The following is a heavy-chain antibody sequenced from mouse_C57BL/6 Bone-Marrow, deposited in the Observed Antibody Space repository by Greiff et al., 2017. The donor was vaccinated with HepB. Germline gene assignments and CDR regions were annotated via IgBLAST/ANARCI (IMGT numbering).Heavy chain of an antibody. CDR2: ISSGGSYT. D-gene: IGHD4-1*01. J-gene: IGHJ2*01. V-gene: IGHV5-6*01. Sequence: EVQLVESGGDLVKPGGSLKLSCAASGFTFSSYGMSWVRQTPDKRLEWVATISSGGSYTYYPDSVKGRFTISRDNAKNTLYLQMSSLKSEDTAMYYCARHGTGDYWGQGTTLTVSS. CDR3: ARHGTGDY. CDR1: GFTFSSYG.